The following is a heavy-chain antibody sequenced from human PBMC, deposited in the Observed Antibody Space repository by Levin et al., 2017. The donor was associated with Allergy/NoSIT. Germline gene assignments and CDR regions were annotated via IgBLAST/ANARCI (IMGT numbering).Heavy chain of an antibody. CDR2: IYYSGST. J-gene: IGHJ6*02. Sequence: SQTLSLTCTVSGGSISSSSYYWGWIRQPPGKGLEWIGSIYYSGSTYYNPSLKSRVTISVDTSKNQFSLKLSSVTAADTAVYYCARDKAEYYYYGMDVWGQGTTVTVSS. V-gene: IGHV4-39*07. CDR1: GGSISSSSYY. CDR3: ARDKAEYYYYGMDV.